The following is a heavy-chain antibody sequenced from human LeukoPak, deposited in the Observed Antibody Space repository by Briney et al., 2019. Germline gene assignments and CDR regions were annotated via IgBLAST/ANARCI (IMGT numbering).Heavy chain of an antibody. CDR1: GGSFSGYY. CDR2: INHSGST. V-gene: IGHV4-34*01. CDR3: ASAIRYFDWLPSY. J-gene: IGHJ4*02. D-gene: IGHD3-9*01. Sequence: SETLSLTCAVYGGSFSGYYWSWIRQPPGKGLEWIGEINHSGSTNYNPSLKSRVTISVDTSNNQFSLKLSSVTAADTAVYYGASAIRYFDWLPSYWGQGTLVTVSS.